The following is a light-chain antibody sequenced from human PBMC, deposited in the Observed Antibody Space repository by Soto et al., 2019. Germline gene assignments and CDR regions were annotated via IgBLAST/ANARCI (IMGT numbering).Light chain of an antibody. V-gene: IGKV3-20*01. J-gene: IGKJ1*01. CDR2: GAS. CDR3: QQYGSSLST. Sequence: EIVLTQSPGSLSLSPGERATLSERASQSVSSSYLAWYQQKPGQDPRLLIYGASNRATCIQDRFIGYGSGTDFTLNISGLEPEELAVYDCQQYGSSLSTVGHTNKGDNK. CDR1: QSVSSSY.